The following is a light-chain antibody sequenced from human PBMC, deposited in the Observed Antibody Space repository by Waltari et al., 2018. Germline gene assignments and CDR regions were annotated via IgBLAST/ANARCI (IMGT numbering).Light chain of an antibody. Sequence: EIVLTQSPGTLSLSPGDRATLSCRASQNVNSFLAWYQQTRGQAPRLLIYDASKRATGIPDRISGSGSGTDFTLTISSLEPEDFAIYYCQQRGNLPETFGRGTRVE. CDR1: QNVNSF. J-gene: IGKJ2*01. CDR2: DAS. V-gene: IGKV3-11*01. CDR3: QQRGNLPET.